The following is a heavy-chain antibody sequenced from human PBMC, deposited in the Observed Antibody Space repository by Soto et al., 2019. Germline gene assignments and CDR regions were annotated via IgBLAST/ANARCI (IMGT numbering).Heavy chain of an antibody. D-gene: IGHD2-2*01. CDR3: ARIGDLISTRRPLLPVDF. V-gene: IGHV3-21*01. CDR1: GFTFSTYI. CDR2: ISSSSTYI. J-gene: IGHJ4*02. Sequence: EVQLVESGGGLVKPGGSLRLSCAASGFTFSTYIMNWVRQAPGKGLEWVASISSSSTYIYYADSVKGRFTISRDNAKKTLSLQKNSTSAYDSAVYDWARIGDLISTRRPLLPVDFWGQGTLVTVSS.